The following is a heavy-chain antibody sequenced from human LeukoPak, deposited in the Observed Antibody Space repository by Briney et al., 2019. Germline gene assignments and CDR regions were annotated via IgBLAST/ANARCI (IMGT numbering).Heavy chain of an antibody. D-gene: IGHD2/OR15-2a*01. CDR2: IYTGGNT. CDR1: GFTVSNDY. CDR3: ARGAFYDY. V-gene: IGHV3-53*01. J-gene: IGHJ4*02. Sequence: GGSLRLSCAAPGFTVSNDYMSWVRQAPGKGLEWVSIIYTGGNTYYADSVKGRFTISRDNSKNTLYLQMNSLRAEDTALYFCARGAFYDYWGQGTLVTVSS.